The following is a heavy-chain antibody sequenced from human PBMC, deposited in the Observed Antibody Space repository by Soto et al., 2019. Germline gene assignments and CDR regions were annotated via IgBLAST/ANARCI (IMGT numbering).Heavy chain of an antibody. D-gene: IGHD3-10*01. J-gene: IGHJ4*02. Sequence: GGSLRLSCAGSGFTLSSYAMTWVRQVPGKGLEWVSAMSGSGGNTYYADSVKGRFTISGDNSKNTLYLQMNSLRAEDTAVFYCAEHYYGSGSLEYWGQGTLVTVYS. V-gene: IGHV3-23*01. CDR1: GFTLSSYA. CDR2: MSGSGGNT. CDR3: AEHYYGSGSLEY.